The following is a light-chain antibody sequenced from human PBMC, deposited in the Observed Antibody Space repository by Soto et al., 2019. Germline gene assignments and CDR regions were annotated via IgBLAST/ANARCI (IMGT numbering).Light chain of an antibody. CDR3: FSYTTSSTLL. J-gene: IGLJ3*02. Sequence: QSALTQPASVSGSRGQSITISCTGTSSDVGGYNYVSWYQQHPAKAPKLMIYEVSNRPSGVSHRFSGSKSGNTASLTISGRQAEDEADYYCFSYTTSSTLLFGGGTKLTVL. V-gene: IGLV2-14*01. CDR2: EVS. CDR1: SSDVGGYNY.